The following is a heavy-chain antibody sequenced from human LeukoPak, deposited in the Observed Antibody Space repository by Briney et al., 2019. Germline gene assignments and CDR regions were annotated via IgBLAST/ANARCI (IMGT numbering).Heavy chain of an antibody. CDR3: AREYSSGWYTVGY. Sequence: GGSLRLSCAASGFTFSSYAMHWVRQAPGKGLEWVAVISYDGSNKYYADSVKGRFTISRDNSKNALYAQMNSLRAEDTAVYYCAREYSSGWYTVGYWGQGTLVTVSS. CDR1: GFTFSSYA. D-gene: IGHD6-19*01. V-gene: IGHV3-30-3*01. CDR2: ISYDGSNK. J-gene: IGHJ4*02.